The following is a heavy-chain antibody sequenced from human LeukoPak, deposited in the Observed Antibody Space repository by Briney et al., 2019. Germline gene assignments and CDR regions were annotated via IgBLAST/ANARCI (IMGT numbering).Heavy chain of an antibody. CDR2: IRRKANGGTT. CDR1: GFTFSTHA. Sequence: GGSLRLSCAASGFTFSTHAMSWVRQAPGKGPEWVGFIRRKANGGTTEYAASVKGRFTISRDDSKSIAYLQMNSLKTEDTAVYYCTSGLYYDSWSDLFDYWGQGTLATVSS. D-gene: IGHD3-3*01. CDR3: TSGLYYDSWSDLFDY. J-gene: IGHJ4*02. V-gene: IGHV3-49*04.